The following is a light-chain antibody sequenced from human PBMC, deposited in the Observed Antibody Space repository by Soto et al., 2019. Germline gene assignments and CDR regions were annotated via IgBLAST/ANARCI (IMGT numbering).Light chain of an antibody. J-gene: IGLJ7*01. V-gene: IGLV1-40*01. Sequence: QSVLTQPPSVSGAPGQTVTISCTGSSSNIGAGSDVHWYQQFAGAAPKLLIFANSVRPSGVPDRFSASKSGTSASLAITGLQAEDEADYYCQSYDTSLSGWVFGGGTQLTVL. CDR2: ANS. CDR3: QSYDTSLSGWV. CDR1: SSNIGAGSD.